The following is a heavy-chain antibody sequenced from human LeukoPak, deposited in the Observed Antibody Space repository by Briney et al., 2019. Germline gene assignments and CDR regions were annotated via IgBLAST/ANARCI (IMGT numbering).Heavy chain of an antibody. V-gene: IGHV3-11*04. CDR2: ISSSGSTI. Sequence: GGSLRLSCAASGFTFSDYYMSWIRQAPGKGLEWVSYISSSGSTIYYADSVKGRFTISRDNAKNSLYLQMNSLRAEDTAVYYCARESPSGSYFFDYWGQGTLVTVSS. CDR1: GFTFSDYY. D-gene: IGHD1-26*01. CDR3: ARESPSGSYFFDY. J-gene: IGHJ4*02.